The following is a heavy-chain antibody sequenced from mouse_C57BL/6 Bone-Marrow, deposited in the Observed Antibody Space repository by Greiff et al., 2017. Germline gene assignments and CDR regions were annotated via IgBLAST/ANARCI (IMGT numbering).Heavy chain of an antibody. Sequence: QVQLQPSGAELVRPGASVKLSCKASGYTFTDYYINWVKQRPGQGLEWIARIYPGSGNTYYNEKFKGKATLTAEKSSSTAYMQLSSLTSEDSAVYFCARSPYYYGSSWFAYWGQGTLVTVSA. CDR3: ARSPYYYGSSWFAY. V-gene: IGHV1-76*01. D-gene: IGHD1-1*01. CDR1: GYTFTDYY. CDR2: IYPGSGNT. J-gene: IGHJ3*01.